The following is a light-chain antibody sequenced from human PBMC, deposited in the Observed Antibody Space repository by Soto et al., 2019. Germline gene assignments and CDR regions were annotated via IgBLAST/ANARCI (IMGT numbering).Light chain of an antibody. Sequence: TPSNANLSVSPGESAHISCLASLPISNYLAWYQQKPGKITNLLIYAASTLQAGVQSRFSGSGSGTDFTLTISSMQPEDVAAYYCKKYNSAPLTGGGGTKGDIK. CDR1: LPISNY. CDR2: AAS. CDR3: KKYNSAPLT. V-gene: IGKV1-27*01. J-gene: IGKJ4*01.